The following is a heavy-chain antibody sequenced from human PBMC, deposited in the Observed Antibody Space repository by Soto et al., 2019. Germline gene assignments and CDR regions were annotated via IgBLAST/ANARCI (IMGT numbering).Heavy chain of an antibody. Sequence: QLQLQESGPGLVKPSETLSLTCTVSGGSISSSSYYWGWIRQPPGKGLEWIGSIYYSGSTYYNPSLKSRVTISVDTSKNQFSLKLSSVTAADTAVYYCARRGWFGERANWFDPWGQGTLVTVSS. CDR3: ARRGWFGERANWFDP. CDR2: IYYSGST. J-gene: IGHJ5*02. V-gene: IGHV4-39*01. CDR1: GGSISSSSYY. D-gene: IGHD3-10*01.